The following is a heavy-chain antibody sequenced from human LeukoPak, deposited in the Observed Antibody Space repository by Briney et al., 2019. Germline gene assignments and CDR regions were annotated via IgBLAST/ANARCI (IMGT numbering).Heavy chain of an antibody. D-gene: IGHD2-21*02. CDR3: ARDQAIVVVTAIIE. CDR1: GLTFSSYS. Sequence: GGSLRLSCAASGLTFSSYSMNWVRQAPGKGLEWVSSISSSSTYIYYADSVKGRFTISRDNAKNSLYLQMNSLRAEDTAVYYCARDQAIVVVTAIIEWGQGTLVTVSS. J-gene: IGHJ4*02. V-gene: IGHV3-21*01. CDR2: ISSSSTYI.